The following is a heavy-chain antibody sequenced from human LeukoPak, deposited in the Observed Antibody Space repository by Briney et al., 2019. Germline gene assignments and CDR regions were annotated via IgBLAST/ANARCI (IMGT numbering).Heavy chain of an antibody. Sequence: ASVKVSCKASGGTFSSYAISWVRQAPGQGLEWMGGIIPIFGTANYAQKFQGRVTITADESTSTAYMELSSLRSEDTAVYYCARTSYYYGSGSYGWFDPWGQGTLVTVSS. V-gene: IGHV1-69*13. J-gene: IGHJ5*02. D-gene: IGHD3-10*01. CDR3: ARTSYYYGSGSYGWFDP. CDR2: IIPIFGTA. CDR1: GGTFSSYA.